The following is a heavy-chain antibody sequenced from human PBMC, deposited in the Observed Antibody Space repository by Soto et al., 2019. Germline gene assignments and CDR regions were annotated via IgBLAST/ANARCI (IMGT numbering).Heavy chain of an antibody. D-gene: IGHD5-18*01. V-gene: IGHV4-30-4*01. CDR3: ASSERIQLWLHGRDV. CDR1: GGSISSGDYY. Sequence: QVQLQESGPGLVKPSQTLSLTCTVSGGSISSGDYYWSWIRQPPGKGLEWIGYIYESGATYYSPPLQSRVTISVDTSKNQFSLTLSSVTAADTAVYYCASSERIQLWLHGRDVWGQGTMVTVTS. CDR2: IYESGAT. J-gene: IGHJ6*02.